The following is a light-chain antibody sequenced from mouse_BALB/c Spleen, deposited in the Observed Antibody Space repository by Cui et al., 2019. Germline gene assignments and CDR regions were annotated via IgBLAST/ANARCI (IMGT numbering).Light chain of an antibody. V-gene: IGKV12-46*01. CDR1: ENIYSN. CDR2: AAT. J-gene: IGKJ1*01. CDR3: QHFWGTPWT. Sequence: DIQMTKSAASQSVSVGETVTITCRASENIYSNLAWYQQKQGKSPQLLVYAATNLADGVPSRFSGSGSGTQYSLKINSLQSEDFGSYYCQHFWGTPWTFGGGTKLEIK.